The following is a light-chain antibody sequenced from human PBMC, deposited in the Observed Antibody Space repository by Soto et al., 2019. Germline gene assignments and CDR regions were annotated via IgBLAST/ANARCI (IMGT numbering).Light chain of an antibody. CDR3: QLYGTSPKP. Sequence: EIVLTQSPGTLSLSPGERATLSCRASETVAGSYLAWYQQKPGQAPRLLIHGASTRATGIADRFSGSGSGTDFTLTISRLAPEDFAVYYCQLYGTSPKPFGQGAKVDIX. CDR2: GAS. V-gene: IGKV3-20*01. CDR1: ETVAGSY. J-gene: IGKJ1*01.